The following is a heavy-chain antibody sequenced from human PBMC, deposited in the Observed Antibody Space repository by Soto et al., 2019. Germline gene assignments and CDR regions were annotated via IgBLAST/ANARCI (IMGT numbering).Heavy chain of an antibody. J-gene: IGHJ6*02. CDR3: ARVRSYSYGQGYGMDV. CDR2: ISSSSGYI. V-gene: IGHV3-21*01. D-gene: IGHD5-18*01. CDR1: GFTFSTYS. Sequence: EVQLVESGGGLVKPGGSLRLSCAASGFTFSTYSMNWVRQAPGKGLEWFSSISSSSGYIYYADSVKGRCTIFRDDVMTALSLKMNGLRAEYTAVYYGARVRSYSYGQGYGMDVWGQGTTVAV.